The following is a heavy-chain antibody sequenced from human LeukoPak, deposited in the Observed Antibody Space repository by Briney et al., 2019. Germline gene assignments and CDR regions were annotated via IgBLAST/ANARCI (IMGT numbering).Heavy chain of an antibody. CDR3: ARERDSGSSPPYCFDY. CDR1: GFTVSSNY. Sequence: QAGGSLRLSCAASGFTVSSNYMSWVRQAPGKGLEWVSVIYSGGSTYYADSVKDRFTISRDNSKNTLYLQMNSLGAEDTAVYYCARERDSGSSPPYCFDYWGQGTLVTVSS. D-gene: IGHD1-26*01. CDR2: IYSGGST. V-gene: IGHV3-66*01. J-gene: IGHJ4*02.